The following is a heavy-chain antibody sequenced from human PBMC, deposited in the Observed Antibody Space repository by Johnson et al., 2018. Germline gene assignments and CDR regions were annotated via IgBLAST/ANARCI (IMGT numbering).Heavy chain of an antibody. D-gene: IGHD1-1*01. Sequence: VQLQESGGGLVQPGGSLRLSCAASGFTFSSYSMNWVRQAPGMGLEWVSYISSSSSTIYYADSVKGRFTISRDNAKNSLYLQMNSLRDEDTAVYYCAREGWNDVYYYYYGMDVWGQGTTVTVSS. CDR3: AREGWNDVYYYYYGMDV. CDR2: ISSSSSTI. CDR1: GFTFSSYS. J-gene: IGHJ6*02. V-gene: IGHV3-48*02.